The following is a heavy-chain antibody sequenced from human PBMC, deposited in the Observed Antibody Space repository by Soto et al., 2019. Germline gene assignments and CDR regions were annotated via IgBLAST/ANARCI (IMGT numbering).Heavy chain of an antibody. CDR3: ATYSSVPGGYYYYYGMDV. D-gene: IGHD6-19*01. V-gene: IGHV4-61*01. J-gene: IGHJ6*02. Sequence: SETLSLTSTFSGGSVIRGSHYCSWIRHPPGKGLQWIGYIYYSGSTNYTPSLKSRVTISVDTSKNQFSLKLISVTAADTAVYYCATYSSVPGGYYYYYGMDVWGQGTTVTVSS. CDR2: IYYSGST. CDR1: GGSVIRGSHY.